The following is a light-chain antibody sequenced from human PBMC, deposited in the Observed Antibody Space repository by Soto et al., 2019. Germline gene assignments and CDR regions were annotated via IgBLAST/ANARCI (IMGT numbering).Light chain of an antibody. J-gene: IGLJ1*01. CDR3: SSYSSTSTLYV. Sequence: QSALTQPAXVSGSPGQSITISCIGTSSDIGAYNYVSWYQQHPGKVPKLMIYEVTNRPSGLSNRFSGSKSGNTASLTISGLQAEDEAEYFCSSYSSTSTLYVFGTGTKVTVL. CDR1: SSDIGAYNY. V-gene: IGLV2-14*01. CDR2: EVT.